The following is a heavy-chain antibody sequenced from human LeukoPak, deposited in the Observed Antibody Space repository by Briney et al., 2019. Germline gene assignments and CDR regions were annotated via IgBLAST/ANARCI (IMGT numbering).Heavy chain of an antibody. J-gene: IGHJ6*02. CDR3: VRGSSGWSGMDV. CDR1: GFTFSSYW. Sequence: GGSLRLSCAASGFTFSSYWMHWVRQAPGKGLVWVSRINSDGSSTSYEDSVKGRFTISRDNAKNTLYLQMNSLRAEDTAVYYCVRGSSGWSGMDVWGQGTTVTVSS. CDR2: INSDGSST. V-gene: IGHV3-74*01. D-gene: IGHD6-19*01.